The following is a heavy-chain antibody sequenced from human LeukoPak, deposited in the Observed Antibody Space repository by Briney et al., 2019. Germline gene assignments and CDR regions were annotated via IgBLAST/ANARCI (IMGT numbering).Heavy chain of an antibody. CDR1: GFTVSSNY. CDR2: IYSGGST. V-gene: IGHV3-53*01. CDR3: ARGGGYCSLPYFRGIGNRFHS. Sequence: GGSLRLACAASGFTVSSNYMSWVRQSPGKGLEWVSLIYSGGSTYYADSVKGRFTISRDDAKNQLYLQMNSLGAEDTAVYFCARGGGYCSLPYFRGIGNRFHSWGQGTLVTVSS. D-gene: IGHD2-15*01. J-gene: IGHJ5*01.